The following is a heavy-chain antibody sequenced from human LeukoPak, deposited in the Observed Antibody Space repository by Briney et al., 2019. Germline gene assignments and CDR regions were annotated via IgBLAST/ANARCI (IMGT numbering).Heavy chain of an antibody. CDR1: RFTFSRYG. V-gene: IGHV3-23*01. CDR2: ISCSGGST. J-gene: IGHJ4*02. D-gene: IGHD6-13*01. CDR3: AKVEGAAAGTGPRFDF. Sequence: GWSLRLSFASCRFTFSRYGMSGVRPPRGKGREWVSAISCSGGSTYYARSLKGRFTLSRHNPNNTLDLPVNSLSDEDTPVYYLAKVEGAAAGTGPRFDFWGQGNRVTVSA.